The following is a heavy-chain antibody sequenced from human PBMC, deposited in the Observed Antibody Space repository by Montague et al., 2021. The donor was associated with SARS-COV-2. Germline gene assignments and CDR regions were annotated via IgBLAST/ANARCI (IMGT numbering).Heavy chain of an antibody. CDR2: ISYDGSNK. J-gene: IGHJ3*02. Sequence: SLRLSCAASGFTFSSYAMHWVRQAPGKGLEWVAVISYDGSNKYYVDSVKGRFTISRDNSKNTLYLQMNSLRAEDTAVYYCAIELELSAFDIWGQGTMVTVPS. V-gene: IGHV3-30*04. CDR1: GFTFSSYA. CDR3: AIELELSAFDI. D-gene: IGHD1-7*01.